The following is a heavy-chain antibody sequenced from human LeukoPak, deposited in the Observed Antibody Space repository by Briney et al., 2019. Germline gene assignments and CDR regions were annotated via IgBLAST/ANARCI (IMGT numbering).Heavy chain of an antibody. D-gene: IGHD2-15*01. J-gene: IGHJ5*02. V-gene: IGHV3-48*01. CDR3: ARDSLQATATSNWFDP. CDR1: GFTFSSYS. CDR2: ISSSSSTI. Sequence: SGGSLRLSCVASGFTFSSYSVNWVRQAPGKGREWVSYISSSSSTIYYADSVEGRFTISRDNAKNSLYLQMNSLRAEDTAVYYCARDSLQATATSNWFDPWGQGTLVTVSS.